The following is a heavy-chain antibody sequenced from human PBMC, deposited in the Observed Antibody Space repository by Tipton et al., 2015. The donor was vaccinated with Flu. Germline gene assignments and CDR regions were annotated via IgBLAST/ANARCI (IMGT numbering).Heavy chain of an antibody. J-gene: IGHJ5*02. CDR2: MYYSGST. CDR1: GGSISSSSFY. CDR3: ARARHCGSYFDLFDP. Sequence: TLSLTCTISGGSISSSSFYWGWIRQSPGKGLEWIGSMYYSGSTYYNPSLKSRVTISVDTSKNQFSLKLRSVTAADTAVYYCARARHCGSYFDLFDPWGQGTLVTVSS. V-gene: IGHV4-39*07. D-gene: IGHD1-26*01.